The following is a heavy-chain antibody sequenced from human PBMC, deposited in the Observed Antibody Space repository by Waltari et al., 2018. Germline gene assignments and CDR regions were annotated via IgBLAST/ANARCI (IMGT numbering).Heavy chain of an antibody. CDR1: GFPFSDYY. Sequence: VQLVESGGGLVKPGGSLRLSCAASGFPFSDYYMSWVRQAPGKGLEWVANIKKDASTRYYGDSVKGRFTISRDNAKNSLYLEMNSLTAEDTAVYYCARHGDFCFDYWGQGILVTVSS. CDR2: IKKDASTR. D-gene: IGHD4-17*01. J-gene: IGHJ4*02. CDR3: ARHGDFCFDY. V-gene: IGHV3-7*01.